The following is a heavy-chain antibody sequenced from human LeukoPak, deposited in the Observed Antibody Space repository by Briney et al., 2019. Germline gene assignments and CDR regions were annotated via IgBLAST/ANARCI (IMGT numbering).Heavy chain of an antibody. CDR2: IYSGDST. CDR1: GFTVSNNY. V-gene: IGHV3-53*01. CDR3: AKEERESNFHY. D-gene: IGHD1-1*01. Sequence: GGSLRLSCAASGFTVSNNYMNWVRQAPGKGLEWVSVIYSGDSTNYADSVKGRFTISRDNSKNTLYLQMNSLRAEDTAVYYCAKEERESNFHYWGQGTLVTVSS. J-gene: IGHJ4*02.